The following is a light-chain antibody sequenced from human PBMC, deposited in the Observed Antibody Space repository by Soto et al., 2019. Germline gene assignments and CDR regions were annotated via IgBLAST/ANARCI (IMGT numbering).Light chain of an antibody. CDR3: HQYGSSPPFT. V-gene: IGKV3-20*01. CDR2: GAS. Sequence: EIVLTQSPGTLTLSPGERATLSCRASQNVNGNYLAWYCQKSGQAPRLLIYGASNRATGIPDRFNGSGSGTDFTLTISRLEPEDFGVYYCHQYGSSPPFTFGPGTKVDVK. J-gene: IGKJ3*01. CDR1: QNVNGNY.